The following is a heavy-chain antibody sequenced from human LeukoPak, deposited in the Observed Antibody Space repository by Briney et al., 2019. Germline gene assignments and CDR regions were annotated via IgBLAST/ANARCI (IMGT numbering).Heavy chain of an antibody. CDR3: AGYYCSSGTCRKYLDY. D-gene: IGHD2-15*01. V-gene: IGHV3-23*01. CDR2: ISAAGGIT. Sequence: GGSLRLSCAASGFAFSSYAMSWVRQAPGKGLEWVSTISAAGGITYHADSVKGRFTISRDNSKNTLFLQMSSLRAEDTAVYYCAGYYCSSGTCRKYLDYWGQGTLVTVSS. CDR1: GFAFSSYA. J-gene: IGHJ4*02.